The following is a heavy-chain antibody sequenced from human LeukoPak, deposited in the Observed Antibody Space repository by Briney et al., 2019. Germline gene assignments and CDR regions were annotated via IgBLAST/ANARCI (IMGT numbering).Heavy chain of an antibody. CDR2: IYYSGST. D-gene: IGHD4/OR15-4a*01. CDR3: ARDTDYDYFDY. J-gene: IGHJ4*02. CDR1: GDSMSSHY. Sequence: SETLSLTCTVSGDSMSSHYWSWIRQSPGKGLEWIGYIYYSGSTKSYNPSLNSRVSISVDTSKNQFSLNLRYVTAADTAIYYCARDTDYDYFDYWAREPWSPSPQ. V-gene: IGHV4-59*11.